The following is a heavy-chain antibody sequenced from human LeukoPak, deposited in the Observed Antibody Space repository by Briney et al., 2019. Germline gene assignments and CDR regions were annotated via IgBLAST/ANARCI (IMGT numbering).Heavy chain of an antibody. D-gene: IGHD3-22*01. CDR2: IFTNGNS. V-gene: IGHV4-4*07. CDR3: AREGRTYDGSGYYYDA. CDR1: AASFSNYY. Sequence: SETQSLTCTVSAASFSNYYWAWIRQPAGKGLEWIGRIFTNGNSDFNPSHKSRVTMSVDLPKNQFSLKLTSVTAADTAVYYCAREGRTYDGSGYYYDAWGQGTLVTVSS. J-gene: IGHJ5*02.